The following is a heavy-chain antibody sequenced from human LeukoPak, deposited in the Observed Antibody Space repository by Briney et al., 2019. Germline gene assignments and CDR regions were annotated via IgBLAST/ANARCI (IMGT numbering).Heavy chain of an antibody. CDR1: GYSINSGYY. V-gene: IGHV4-34*01. J-gene: IGHJ5*02. D-gene: IGHD3-22*01. CDR3: ARLQNYYDSSGYYLNWFDP. Sequence: SETLSLSCAVSGYSINSGYYWSWIRQPPGKGLEWIGEINHSGSTNYNPSLKSRVTISVDTSKNQFSLKLSSVTAADTAVYYCARLQNYYDSSGYYLNWFDPWGQGTLVTVSS. CDR2: INHSGST.